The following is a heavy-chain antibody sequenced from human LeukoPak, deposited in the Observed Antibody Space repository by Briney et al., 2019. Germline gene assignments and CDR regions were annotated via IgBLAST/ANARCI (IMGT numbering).Heavy chain of an antibody. CDR3: ARGAPDFWSVYYMDV. CDR1: GYTFTGYY. D-gene: IGHD3-3*01. CDR2: INPNSGGT. V-gene: IGHV1-2*02. Sequence: ASVKVSCKASGYTFTGYYMHWVRQAPGQGLEWMGWINPNSGGTNYAQKFQGRVTMTRDTSISTAYMELSRLRSDDTAVYYCARGAPDFWSVYYMDVWGKGITVTASS. J-gene: IGHJ6*03.